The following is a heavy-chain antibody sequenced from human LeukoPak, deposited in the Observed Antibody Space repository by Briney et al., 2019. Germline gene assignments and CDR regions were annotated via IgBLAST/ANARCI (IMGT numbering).Heavy chain of an antibody. CDR2: IIPILGIA. D-gene: IGHD3-22*01. CDR1: GGTFSRYA. CDR3: ARAPPYYYDSSGYYNYYFDY. Sequence: SVKVSCKASGGTFSRYAISWVRQAPGQGLEWMGRIIPILGIANYAHKFQGRVTITADKSTSTAYMELSSLRSADTAVYYCARAPPYYYDSSGYYNYYFDYWGQGTLVTVSS. V-gene: IGHV1-69*04. J-gene: IGHJ4*02.